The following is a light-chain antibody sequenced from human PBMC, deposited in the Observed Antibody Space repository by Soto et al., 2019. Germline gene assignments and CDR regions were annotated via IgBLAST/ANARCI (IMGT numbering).Light chain of an antibody. Sequence: EIQMTQSPSTLSGSVGDRVTITCRASQTISSWLAWYQQKPGKAPKLLIYKASTLKSGVPSRFSGSGSGTKFTLTISSLHPDDFATYYCQEYNNYWTFGQGTKVDIK. V-gene: IGKV1-5*03. CDR1: QTISSW. J-gene: IGKJ1*01. CDR2: KAS. CDR3: QEYNNYWT.